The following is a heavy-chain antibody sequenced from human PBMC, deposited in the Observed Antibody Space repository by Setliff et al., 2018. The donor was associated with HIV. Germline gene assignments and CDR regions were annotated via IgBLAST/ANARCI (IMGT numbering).Heavy chain of an antibody. V-gene: IGHV3-73*01. Sequence: WIRQPPGKGLEWIGSIRSKANSYATTYAASVKGRFTISRDDSKNTAYLQMNSLRFEDTAVYYCARGTQGSGKTPYDYWGQGTLVTVSS. J-gene: IGHJ4*02. CDR3: ARGTQGSGKTPYDY. CDR2: IRSKANSYAT. D-gene: IGHD3-10*01.